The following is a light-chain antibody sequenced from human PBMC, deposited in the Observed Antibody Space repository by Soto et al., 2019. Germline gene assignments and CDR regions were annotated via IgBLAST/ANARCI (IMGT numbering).Light chain of an antibody. V-gene: IGKV1-33*01. CDR1: QDISNY. CDR2: DAS. CDR3: QQYDNRPLT. Sequence: DIQMTQSPSSLSASVRDRVTITCQASQDISNYLNWYQQKPWKAPKLLIYDASNLETGVPSRFSGSGSGTDFTFTISSLQPEDIATYYCQQYDNRPLTVGGGTKVEIK. J-gene: IGKJ4*01.